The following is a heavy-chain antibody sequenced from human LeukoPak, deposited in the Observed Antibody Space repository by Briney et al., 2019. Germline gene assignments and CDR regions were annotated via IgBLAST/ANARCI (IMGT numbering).Heavy chain of an antibody. CDR2: IKQDGSEI. CDR1: GFTFSSYW. Sequence: PGGSLRLSCAASGFTFSSYWMSWVRQAPGQGLEWVANIKQDGSEIYYVDSVKGRFTISRDNAKNSLYLQMNSLRAEDTAVYYCARDAPWLVPGYWGQGTLVTASS. V-gene: IGHV3-7*05. CDR3: ARDAPWLVPGY. D-gene: IGHD6-19*01. J-gene: IGHJ4*02.